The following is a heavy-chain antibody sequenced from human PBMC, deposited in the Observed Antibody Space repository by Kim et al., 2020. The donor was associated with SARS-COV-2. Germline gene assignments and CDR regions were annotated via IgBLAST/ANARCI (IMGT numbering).Heavy chain of an antibody. CDR2: ISGDGAHS. V-gene: IGHV3-43*02. CDR1: GFTFEVYA. D-gene: IGHD3-16*01. Sequence: GGSLRLSCATSGFTFEVYAIHWVRQAPGKGLEWVSLISGDGAHSRYADSVKGRFTISRDNSKNSLYLQMNTLTSEDTALYYCTKENGNFGHPGGYLHYWG. CDR3: TKENGNFGHPGGYLHY. J-gene: IGHJ4*01.